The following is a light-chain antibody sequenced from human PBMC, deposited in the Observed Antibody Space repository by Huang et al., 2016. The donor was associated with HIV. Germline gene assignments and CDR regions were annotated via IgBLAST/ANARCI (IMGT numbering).Light chain of an antibody. CDR2: AAS. J-gene: IGKJ1*01. Sequence: EIVMTQSPATLSVSPGERATLSCRASQRVGSNLAWYQQRRGQAPRLLIYAASTRARGTPARFSGSGSGTEFTRTVSSLQSEDFAVYYCQQHNTWPRTFGQGTRV. CDR3: QQHNTWPRT. V-gene: IGKV3-15*01. CDR1: QRVGSN.